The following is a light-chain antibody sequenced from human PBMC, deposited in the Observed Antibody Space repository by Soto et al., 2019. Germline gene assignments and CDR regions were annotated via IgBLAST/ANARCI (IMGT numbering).Light chain of an antibody. CDR1: SSDVGGYNY. Sequence: QSALTQPASVFGSPGQSITISCTGTSSDVGGYNYVSWYQHHPGKAPKLLIYEVSNRPSGVSNRFSASKSANTASLTISGLQSEDEADYYCSSYTNSRKVFGTGTKVTLL. J-gene: IGLJ1*01. CDR3: SSYTNSRKV. CDR2: EVS. V-gene: IGLV2-14*01.